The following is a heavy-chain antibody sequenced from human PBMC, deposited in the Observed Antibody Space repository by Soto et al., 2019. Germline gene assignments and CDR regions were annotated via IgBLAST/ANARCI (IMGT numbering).Heavy chain of an antibody. V-gene: IGHV4-31*03. Sequence: SETLSLTCTVSGDSISSGGYYWSWIRQQPGKGLEWIGYIYDNGGAYYSPSLKGRVVISVDRSENQFSLRLSSVTAADTAVYYCARVKGGTTRRAFDSWGQGTLVTVSS. CDR3: ARVKGGTTRRAFDS. D-gene: IGHD1-7*01. J-gene: IGHJ4*02. CDR1: GDSISSGGYY. CDR2: IYDNGGA.